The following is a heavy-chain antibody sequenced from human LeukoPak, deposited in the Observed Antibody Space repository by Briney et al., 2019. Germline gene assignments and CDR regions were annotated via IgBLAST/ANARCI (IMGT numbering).Heavy chain of an antibody. Sequence: GGSLRLSCAASGFTFSSYSMNWVRQAPGKGLEWASSISSSSSYIYYADSVKGRFTISRDNAKNSLYLQMNSLRAEDTAVYYCARGRYDILTGYYDAFDIWGQGTMVTVSS. J-gene: IGHJ3*02. CDR1: GFTFSSYS. CDR2: ISSSSSYI. D-gene: IGHD3-9*01. V-gene: IGHV3-21*01. CDR3: ARGRYDILTGYYDAFDI.